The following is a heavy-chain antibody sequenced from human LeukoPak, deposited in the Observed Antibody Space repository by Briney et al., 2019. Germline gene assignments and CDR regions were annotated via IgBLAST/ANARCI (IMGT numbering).Heavy chain of an antibody. CDR1: GYTFTRYA. Sequence: ASVKASCKTSGYTFTRYAMNWVRQAPGQGLEWMGWINTDTGTPVYAQDFTGRFVFSLDTSVTTAYLQISSLKAEDTAVYYCARFRPSGGFDIWGQGTMVTVSS. CDR2: INTDTGTP. J-gene: IGHJ3*02. D-gene: IGHD2-15*01. V-gene: IGHV7-4-1*02. CDR3: ARFRPSGGFDI.